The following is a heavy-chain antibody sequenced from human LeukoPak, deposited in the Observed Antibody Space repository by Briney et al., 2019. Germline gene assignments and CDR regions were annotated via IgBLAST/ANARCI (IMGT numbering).Heavy chain of an antibody. D-gene: IGHD3-22*01. J-gene: IGHJ5*02. Sequence: SETLSLTCAVYGGSFSNYYWSWIRQPPGKGLEWIGEINHSGSTNYNPSLKSRVTISVDTSKNQFSLKLSSVTAADTAVYYCARNEYYYDSSGYQFDPWGQGTLVTVSS. CDR2: INHSGST. V-gene: IGHV4-34*01. CDR3: ARNEYYYDSSGYQFDP. CDR1: GGSFSNYY.